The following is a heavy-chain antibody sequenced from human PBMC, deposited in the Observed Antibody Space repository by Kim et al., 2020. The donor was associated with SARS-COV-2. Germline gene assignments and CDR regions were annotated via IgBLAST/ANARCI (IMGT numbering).Heavy chain of an antibody. CDR2: IYTSGST. CDR1: GGSISSYY. V-gene: IGHV4-4*07. J-gene: IGHJ3*02. D-gene: IGHD2-8*01. Sequence: SETLSLTCTVSGGSISSYYWSWIRQPAGKGLEWIGRIYTSGSTNYNPSLKSRVTMSVDTSKNQFSLKLSSVTAADTAVYYCARGGDPGFSYCTNGVCHLGHAFDIWGQGTMVTVSS. CDR3: ARGGDPGFSYCTNGVCHLGHAFDI.